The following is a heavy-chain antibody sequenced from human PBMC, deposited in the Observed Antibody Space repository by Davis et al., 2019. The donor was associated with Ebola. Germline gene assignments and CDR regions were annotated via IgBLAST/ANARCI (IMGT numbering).Heavy chain of an antibody. CDR1: GFMFSDYY. D-gene: IGHD3-10*01. CDR2: IKEDGSVQ. Sequence: PGGSLRLSCVASGFMFSDYYMTWVRRAPGKGLEWVANIKEDGSVQYYADSMRGRFTISRDNAKNSLYLQMNTLRVDDTAVYYCGRDAMRGGDFDYWGQGTLVTVSS. CDR3: GRDAMRGGDFDY. J-gene: IGHJ4*02. V-gene: IGHV3-7*03.